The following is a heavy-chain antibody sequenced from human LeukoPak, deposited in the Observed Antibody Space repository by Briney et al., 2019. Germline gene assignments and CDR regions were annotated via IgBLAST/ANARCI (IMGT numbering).Heavy chain of an antibody. CDR3: ARGVITFGGVIALYYFDY. CDR2: IYHSGST. J-gene: IGHJ4*02. Sequence: PSGTLSLTCAVSGVSISSSNWWSWVRQPPGKGLAWIGEIYHSGSTNYNPSLKSRVTISVDKSKNQFSLKLSSVTAADTAVYYCARGVITFGGVIALYYFDYWGQGTLVTVSS. V-gene: IGHV4-4*02. D-gene: IGHD3-16*02. CDR1: GVSISSSNW.